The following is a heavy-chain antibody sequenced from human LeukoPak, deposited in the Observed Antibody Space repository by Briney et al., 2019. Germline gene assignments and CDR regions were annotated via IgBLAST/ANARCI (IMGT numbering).Heavy chain of an antibody. J-gene: IGHJ2*01. CDR1: GFTFSTYS. Sequence: GGSLRLSCAAPGFTFSTYSMNWVRQAPGKGLEWVSSISSSSAYVHYADSVKGRFTISRDNAKNSLYLQMNSLRAEDTAVYYCARGIVELQWYFDLWGRGTLVTVSS. V-gene: IGHV3-21*01. D-gene: IGHD3-22*01. CDR3: ARGIVELQWYFDL. CDR2: ISSSSAYV.